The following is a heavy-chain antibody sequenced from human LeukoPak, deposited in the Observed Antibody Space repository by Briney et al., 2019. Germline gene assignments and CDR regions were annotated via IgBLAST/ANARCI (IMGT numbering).Heavy chain of an antibody. CDR2: IYYSGST. CDR3: ARAPYGSGSYYKGGYYFDY. Sequence: PSETLSLTCTVSGGSISSYYWSWIRQPPGKGLEWIGYIYYSGSTNYNPSLKSRVTISVGTSKTQFSLKLSSVIAADTAVYYCARAPYGSGSYYKGGYYFDYWGQGTLVTVSS. J-gene: IGHJ4*02. D-gene: IGHD3-10*01. CDR1: GGSISSYY. V-gene: IGHV4-59*01.